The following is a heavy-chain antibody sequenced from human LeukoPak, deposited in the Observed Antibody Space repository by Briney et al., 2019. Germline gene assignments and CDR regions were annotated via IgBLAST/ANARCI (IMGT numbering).Heavy chain of an antibody. CDR2: VGTGFDT. D-gene: IGHD2-15*01. Sequence: GGSLRLSCVASGFTFSSHAMSWVRQAPGKGLEWVSTVGTGFDTYYTDSVKGRFTISRDNSKNTLSLQMSSLRAEDTATYYCTKNVPGRAIDYWGQGTLVTVS. V-gene: IGHV3-23*01. CDR1: GFTFSSHA. CDR3: TKNVPGRAIDY. J-gene: IGHJ4*02.